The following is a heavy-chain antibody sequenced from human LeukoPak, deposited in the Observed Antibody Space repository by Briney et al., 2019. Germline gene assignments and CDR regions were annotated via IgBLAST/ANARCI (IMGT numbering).Heavy chain of an antibody. CDR1: GFTFSSYG. CDR3: AKEYCSGGSCYRNFDY. Sequence: PGRSLRLSXAASGFTFSSYGMHWVRQAPGKGLEWVAVIWYDGSNKYYADSVKGRFTISRDNSKNTLYLQMNSLRAEDTAVYYCAKEYCSGGSCYRNFDYWGQGTLVTVSS. V-gene: IGHV3-33*06. D-gene: IGHD2-15*01. J-gene: IGHJ4*02. CDR2: IWYDGSNK.